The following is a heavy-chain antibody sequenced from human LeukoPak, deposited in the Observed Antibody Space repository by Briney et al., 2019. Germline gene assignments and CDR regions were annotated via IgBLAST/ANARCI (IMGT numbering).Heavy chain of an antibody. CDR2: IYYSGST. D-gene: IGHD6-19*01. V-gene: IGHV4-59*01. Sequence: SETLSLTCTVSGGSISSYYWSWIRQPPGKGLEWIGYIYYSGSTNYNPSLKSRVTISVDTSKNQFSLKLSSVTAADTAVYYCARDAYSSGWSDYWGQGTLVTVSS. J-gene: IGHJ4*02. CDR3: ARDAYSSGWSDY. CDR1: GGSISSYY.